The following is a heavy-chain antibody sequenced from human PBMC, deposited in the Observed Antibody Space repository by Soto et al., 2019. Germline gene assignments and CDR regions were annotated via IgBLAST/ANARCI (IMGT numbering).Heavy chain of an antibody. CDR3: ARRVQTKSNVVQGNWLDP. CDR2: IYYSGST. V-gene: IGHV4-59*08. J-gene: IGHJ5*02. D-gene: IGHD1-1*01. CDR1: GGSISSYY. Sequence: SETLSLTCTVSGGSISSYYWSWIRQPPGKGLEWIGYIYYSGSTNYNPSLKSRVTISVDTSKNQFSLKLTSLTAADTAVYYCARRVQTKSNVVQGNWLDPWGQGTLVTVSS.